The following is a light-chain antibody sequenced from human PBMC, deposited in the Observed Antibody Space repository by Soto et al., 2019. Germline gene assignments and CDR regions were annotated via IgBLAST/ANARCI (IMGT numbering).Light chain of an antibody. CDR3: AAWDDSLSAGV. CDR1: SSNIGSNY. J-gene: IGLJ1*01. CDR2: SNN. V-gene: IGLV1-47*02. Sequence: QSFLTQPPSASRTPVQRVTISCSGSSSNIGSNYVYWYQQLPGTAPKLLIYSNNQRPSGVPDRFSGSKSGTSASLAISGLRSEDEADYYCAAWDDSLSAGVFGNGTKVTVL.